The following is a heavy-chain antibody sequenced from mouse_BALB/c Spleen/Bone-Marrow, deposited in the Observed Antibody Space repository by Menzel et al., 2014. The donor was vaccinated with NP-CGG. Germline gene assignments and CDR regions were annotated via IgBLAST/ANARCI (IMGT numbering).Heavy chain of an antibody. V-gene: IGHV1S33*01. J-gene: IGHJ4*01. Sequence: SGPELVKPGALVKISCKASGYTLTSYDINWVKQRPGQGLEWIGWIYPGDGSTKYNEKFKGKATLTADKSSSTAYMQLSSLTPENSADYFCARSGGDSMDYWGQGTSVTVSS. D-gene: IGHD1-1*02. CDR1: GYTLTSYD. CDR3: ARSGGDSMDY. CDR2: IYPGDGST.